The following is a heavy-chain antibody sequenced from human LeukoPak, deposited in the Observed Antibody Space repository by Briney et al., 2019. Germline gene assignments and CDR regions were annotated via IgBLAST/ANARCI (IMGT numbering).Heavy chain of an antibody. D-gene: IGHD3-22*01. CDR1: GFTFSSYA. CDR3: ARAYDSSGYYYYYYGMDV. V-gene: IGHV3-33*08. CDR2: IWYDGSNK. J-gene: IGHJ6*02. Sequence: QPGGSLRLSCAASGFTFSSYAMSWVRQAPGKGLEWVAVIWYDGSNKYYADSVKGRFTISRDNSKNTLYLQMNSLRAEDTAVYYCARAYDSSGYYYYYYGMDVWGQGTTVTVSS.